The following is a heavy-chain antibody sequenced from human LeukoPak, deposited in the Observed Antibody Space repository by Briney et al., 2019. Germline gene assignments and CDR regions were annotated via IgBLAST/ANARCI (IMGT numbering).Heavy chain of an antibody. V-gene: IGHV4-39*07. CDR2: IYYSGST. J-gene: IGHJ4*02. CDR1: GGSISSSRYY. CDR3: ARCEVRYSGYDPLDY. Sequence: SDTLSLTCTVSGGSISSSRYYWGWIRQPPGKGLEWIGSIYYSGSTYYNPYLKSRVTISVDTSKNPFSLKLSSVTAADTAVYYCARCEVRYSGYDPLDYWGQGTLVTVSS. D-gene: IGHD5-12*01.